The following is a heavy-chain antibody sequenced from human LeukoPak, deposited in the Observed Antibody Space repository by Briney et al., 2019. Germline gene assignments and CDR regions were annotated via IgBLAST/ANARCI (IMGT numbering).Heavy chain of an antibody. J-gene: IGHJ4*02. D-gene: IGHD4-23*01. CDR3: ARYNGGNANFDY. V-gene: IGHV4-31*03. CDR1: GGSISSGGYY. Sequence: SQTLSLTCSVSGGSISSGGYYWSWIRQHPGKGLEWIGYIYYSGSTYYNPSLKSRVTISVDTSKNQLSLKLSSVTAADTAVYYCARYNGGNANFDYWGQGTLVTVSS. CDR2: IYYSGST.